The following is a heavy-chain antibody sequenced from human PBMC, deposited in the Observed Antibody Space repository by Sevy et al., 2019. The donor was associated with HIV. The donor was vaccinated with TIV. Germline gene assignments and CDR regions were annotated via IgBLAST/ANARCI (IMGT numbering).Heavy chain of an antibody. J-gene: IGHJ4*02. V-gene: IGHV3-7*01. CDR2: IKPDGSDK. Sequence: GGSLRLSCAASGFSFSAYWMNWVRQAPGKGLEWVANIKPDGSDKHYVNSAEGRFTISRDNAKNSRYLQTNSLRVEDTAMYYCAQETFGRFDSWGQGTLVTVSS. D-gene: IGHD1-26*01. CDR3: AQETFGRFDS. CDR1: GFSFSAYW.